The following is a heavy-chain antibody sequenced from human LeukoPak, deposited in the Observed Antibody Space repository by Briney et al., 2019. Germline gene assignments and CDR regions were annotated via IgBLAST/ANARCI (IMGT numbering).Heavy chain of an antibody. J-gene: IGHJ4*02. CDR1: GFTVSRNY. CDR2: LSGGDST. D-gene: IGHD1-26*01. CDR3: ASMVGATYFDF. Sequence: PGGSLRLSCAASGFTVSRNYMSWVRQAPEKGLEWVSLLSGGDSTYYADSVKGRFTISRDNSKNTLYLQMSGLRAEDTAVYYYASMVGATYFDFWGQGTLVTVSS. V-gene: IGHV3-53*01.